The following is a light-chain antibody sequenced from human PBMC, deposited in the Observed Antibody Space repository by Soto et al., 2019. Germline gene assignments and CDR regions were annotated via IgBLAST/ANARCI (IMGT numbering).Light chain of an antibody. CDR3: SSYTSSSIDYV. V-gene: IGLV2-14*01. Sequence: QSALTQPASVSGSPGQSITISCTGTSSDVGGYNYVSWYQQHTGKAPKLMIYEVSNRPSGVSNRFSGSKSGNTASLTSSGLQAEDEADYNCSSYTSSSIDYVFGTGTQVTVL. J-gene: IGLJ1*01. CDR2: EVS. CDR1: SSDVGGYNY.